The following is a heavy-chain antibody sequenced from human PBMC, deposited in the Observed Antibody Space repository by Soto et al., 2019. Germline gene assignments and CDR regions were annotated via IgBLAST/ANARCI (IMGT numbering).Heavy chain of an antibody. V-gene: IGHV3-23*01. CDR1: GFTFSTYA. CDR2: ISGSGSNT. CDR3: AKVLTGDLDY. D-gene: IGHD7-27*01. J-gene: IGHJ4*02. Sequence: EVQLLESGGGLVQPGGSLRLSCAASGFTFSTYAMSWVRQAPGKGLEWVSAISGSGSNTYYADSVKGRFTISRDDSKSTLYLQMNSLRAEDTAVYYCAKVLTGDLDYWGQGTLVTVSS.